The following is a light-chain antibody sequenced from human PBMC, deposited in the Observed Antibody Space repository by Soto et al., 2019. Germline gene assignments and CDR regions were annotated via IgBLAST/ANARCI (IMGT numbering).Light chain of an antibody. V-gene: IGKV3D-20*02. CDR3: QQRSHWPPT. J-gene: IGKJ4*01. CDR1: QSVNSNF. CDR2: GAS. Sequence: EIVLTQSPGTLSLSPGERATLSCSASQSVNSNFLAWYQQKPGQAPRLLIYGASSRATGIPDRFSGSGSGTDFTLTISSLEPEDFAVYYCQQRSHWPPTFGGGTKVDIK.